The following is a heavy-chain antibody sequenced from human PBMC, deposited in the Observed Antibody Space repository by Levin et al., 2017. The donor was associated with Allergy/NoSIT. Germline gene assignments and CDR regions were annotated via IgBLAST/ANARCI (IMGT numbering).Heavy chain of an antibody. Sequence: GGSLRLSCAASGFTFSTYGMHWVRQAPGKGLEWVAVISYDGKNKYYGDSGKGRFTISRDNSKHTLYLQMDSLTAEDTAIYYCASTVQNHFSINPLRFWGQGTLVTVSS. CDR3: ASTVQNHFSINPLRF. V-gene: IGHV3-30*03. J-gene: IGHJ4*02. D-gene: IGHD4-17*01. CDR2: ISYDGKNK. CDR1: GFTFSTYG.